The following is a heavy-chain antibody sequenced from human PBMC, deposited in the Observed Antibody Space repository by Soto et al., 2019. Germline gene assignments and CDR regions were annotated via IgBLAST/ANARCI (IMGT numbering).Heavy chain of an antibody. CDR2: ISWNSGSI. CDR1: GFTFDDYA. Sequence: GGSLRLSCAASGFTFDDYAMHWVRQAPGKGLEWVSGISWNSGSIGYADSVKGRFTISRDNAKNSLYLQMNSLRAEDTALYYCAKGSRSLRTYNWFDPWGQGTLVTVSS. J-gene: IGHJ5*02. V-gene: IGHV3-9*01. CDR3: AKGSRSLRTYNWFDP. D-gene: IGHD3-16*01.